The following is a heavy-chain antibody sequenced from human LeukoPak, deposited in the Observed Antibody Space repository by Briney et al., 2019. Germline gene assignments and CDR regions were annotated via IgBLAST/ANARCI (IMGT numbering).Heavy chain of an antibody. CDR1: GFTFSSYE. V-gene: IGHV3-48*03. D-gene: IGHD5-12*01. Sequence: GGSLRLSCAASGFTFSSYEMNWVRQAPGKGLEWVSYISSSGSTIYYADSVKGRFTISRDNAKNSLYLQMNSLRAEDTAVYYCARVAGYSGYDRGFDYWGQGTLVTVSS. CDR2: ISSSGSTI. J-gene: IGHJ4*02. CDR3: ARVAGYSGYDRGFDY.